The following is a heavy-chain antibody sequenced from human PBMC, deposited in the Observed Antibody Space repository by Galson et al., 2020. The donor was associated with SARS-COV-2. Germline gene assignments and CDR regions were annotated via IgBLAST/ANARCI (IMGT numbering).Heavy chain of an antibody. CDR1: GFTFSSYA. V-gene: IGHV3-30*04. D-gene: IGHD6-13*01. CDR3: ASYSSSWGYAFDY. J-gene: IGHJ4*02. CDR2: ISYDGSNK. Sequence: QLGESLKISCAASGFTFSSYAMHWVRQAPGKGLEWVAVISYDGSNKYYADSVKGRFTISRDNSKNTLYLQMNSLRAEDTAVYYCASYSSSWGYAFDYWGQGTLVTVSS.